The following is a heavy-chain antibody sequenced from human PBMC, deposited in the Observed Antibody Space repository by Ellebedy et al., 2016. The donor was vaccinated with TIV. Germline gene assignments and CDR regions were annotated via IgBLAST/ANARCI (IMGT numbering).Heavy chain of an antibody. J-gene: IGHJ4*02. CDR1: GFTFSIAG. Sequence: GEPLKISXAASGFTFSIAGMTWVRQAPGKGLEWVATIDFSGTGTYYADSVKGRFIISRDNTKNSLFLQMNSLGVEDTAVYYCARDGSEWSRDYWGQGTLVTVSS. CDR3: ARDGSEWSRDY. D-gene: IGHD3-3*01. CDR2: IDFSGTGT. V-gene: IGHV3-21*06.